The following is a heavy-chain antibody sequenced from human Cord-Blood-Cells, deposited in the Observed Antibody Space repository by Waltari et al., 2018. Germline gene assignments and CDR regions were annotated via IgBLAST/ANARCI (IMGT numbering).Heavy chain of an antibody. CDR1: GGSFGGYY. J-gene: IGHJ3*02. V-gene: IGHV4-34*01. CDR2: INHSGST. D-gene: IGHD3-3*01. CDR3: ARRRAIFGVVIKAFDI. Sequence: QVQLQQWGAGLLKPSETPSLTCAGYGGSFGGYYWSWIRQPPGKGLEWIGEINHSGSTNYNPSLKSRVTISVDTSKNQFSLKLSSVTAADTAVYYCARRRAIFGVVIKAFDIWGQGTMVTVSS.